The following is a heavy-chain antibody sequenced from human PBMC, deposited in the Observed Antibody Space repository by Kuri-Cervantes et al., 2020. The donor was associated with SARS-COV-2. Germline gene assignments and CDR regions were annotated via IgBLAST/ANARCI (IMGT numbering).Heavy chain of an antibody. CDR3: ARGASGYNPPFDY. Sequence: GGSLRLSCAASGFTFSSYAMHWVRQAPGKGLEWVAVISYDGSNKYYADSVKGRFTISRDNSKNTLYLQMNSLRAEDTAVYYCARGASGYNPPFDYRGQGTLVTVSS. D-gene: IGHD5-24*01. V-gene: IGHV3-30*04. CDR1: GFTFSSYA. CDR2: ISYDGSNK. J-gene: IGHJ4*02.